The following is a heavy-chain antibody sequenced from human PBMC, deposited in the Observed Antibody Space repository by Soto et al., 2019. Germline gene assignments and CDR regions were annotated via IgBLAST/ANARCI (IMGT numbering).Heavy chain of an antibody. CDR3: ASGCFGEFLYQFDY. CDR1: GYTFTSYG. Sequence: QVQLVQSGAEVKKPGASVKVSCKASGYTFTSYGISWVRQAPGQGLEWMGWISAYNGNTNYAQKFQGSVTMTTDTSTSTAYMEVRSLGSDDTALYYCASGCFGEFLYQFDYWGQGTLVTVSS. J-gene: IGHJ4*02. CDR2: ISAYNGNT. D-gene: IGHD3-10*01. V-gene: IGHV1-18*01.